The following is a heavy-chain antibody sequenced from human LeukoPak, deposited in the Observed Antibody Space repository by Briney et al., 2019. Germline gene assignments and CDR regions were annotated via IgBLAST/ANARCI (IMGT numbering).Heavy chain of an antibody. Sequence: GGSLRLSCAASGFTFTNYWMHWVRQAPGKGLVWVSRINGDGTSTTYADSVKGRFTVSRDNARNTLYLHTSSLRAEDTAVYYCARETSTTLASDYWGQGTLVTVSS. CDR1: GFTFTNYW. CDR2: INGDGTST. J-gene: IGHJ4*02. V-gene: IGHV3-74*01. CDR3: ARETSTTLASDY. D-gene: IGHD2-2*01.